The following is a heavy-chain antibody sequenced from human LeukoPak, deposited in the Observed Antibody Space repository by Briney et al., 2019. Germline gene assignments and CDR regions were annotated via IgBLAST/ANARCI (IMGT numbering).Heavy chain of an antibody. Sequence: SETLSLTCTVSGGYISSSLWTWIRQAPGKGLELIGFTYDGGRGNYKPSLRGRVDISLDTSNNRYSLRLTSVTAADTGVYYCARLWRPHDYDNWFDHWGQGILVTVSS. CDR2: TYDGGRG. CDR3: ARLWRPHDYDNWFDH. V-gene: IGHV4-59*13. D-gene: IGHD4-17*01. J-gene: IGHJ5*02. CDR1: GGYISSSL.